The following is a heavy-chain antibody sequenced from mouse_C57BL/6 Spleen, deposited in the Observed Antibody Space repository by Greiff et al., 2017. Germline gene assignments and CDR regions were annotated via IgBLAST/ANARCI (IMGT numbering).Heavy chain of an antibody. V-gene: IGHV3-1*01. J-gene: IGHJ2*01. Sequence: DVQLVESGPGMVKPSQSLSLTCPVTGYSITSGYDWHWIRHFPGNKLEWMGYISYSGSTNYNPSLKSRISITHDTSKNHFFLKLNSVTTEDTATYYCARGDDGYYYFDYWGQGTTLTVSS. D-gene: IGHD2-3*01. CDR1: GYSITSGYD. CDR3: ARGDDGYYYFDY. CDR2: ISYSGST.